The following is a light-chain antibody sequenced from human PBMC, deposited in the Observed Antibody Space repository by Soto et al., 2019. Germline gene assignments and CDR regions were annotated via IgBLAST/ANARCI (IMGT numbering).Light chain of an antibody. Sequence: ENVLTQSPGTLSLSPGERATLSCRASQSVSSSYLAWYQQKPGQAPRPLIYGASSRATGIPDRFSGSGSGTDFTLTISRLEPEDFAVYYCQQYGSSLFGPGTKVDIK. CDR1: QSVSSSY. CDR2: GAS. V-gene: IGKV3-20*01. J-gene: IGKJ3*01. CDR3: QQYGSSL.